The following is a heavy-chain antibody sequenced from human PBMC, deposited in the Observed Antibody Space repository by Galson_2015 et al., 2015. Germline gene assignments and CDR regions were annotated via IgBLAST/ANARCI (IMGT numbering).Heavy chain of an antibody. CDR3: ARDPYTYGYTLLHYFDY. Sequence: SVKVSCKASGYTSPSYGISWVRQAPGKGLEWMGWISAYNGDTNYAQKFQDRVTVTTDTSTSTAYMELRSLRSDDTAVYYCARDPYTYGYTLLHYFDYWGQGTLVTVSS. CDR2: ISAYNGDT. J-gene: IGHJ4*02. V-gene: IGHV1-18*01. CDR1: GYTSPSYG. D-gene: IGHD5-18*01.